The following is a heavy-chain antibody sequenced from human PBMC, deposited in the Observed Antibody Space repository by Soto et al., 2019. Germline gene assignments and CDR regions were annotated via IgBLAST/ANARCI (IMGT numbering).Heavy chain of an antibody. CDR3: ARASYCGGDCYYDGMDV. CDR1: GGTFSSYA. J-gene: IGHJ6*02. D-gene: IGHD2-21*01. CDR2: IIPIFGTA. V-gene: IGHV1-69*01. Sequence: QVQLVQSGAEVKKPGSSVKVSCKASGGTFSSYAISWVRQAPGQGLEWMGGIIPIFGTANYAQKFQGRVTITAAESTSTAYMELSSLRSEDTAVYYCARASYCGGDCYYDGMDVWGQGTTVTVSS.